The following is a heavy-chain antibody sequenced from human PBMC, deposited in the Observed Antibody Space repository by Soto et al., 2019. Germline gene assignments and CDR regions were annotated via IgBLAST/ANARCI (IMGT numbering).Heavy chain of an antibody. CDR2: ISGSGGST. J-gene: IGHJ3*02. V-gene: IGHV3-23*01. Sequence: GGSLTLSCAASGSPCSSYAMSWVRQAPGKGLEWVSAISGSGGSTYYADSVKGRFTISRDNSKNTLYLQMNSLRAEDTAVYYCAKDIASYGGNPDAFDIWGQGTMVTLSS. CDR3: AKDIASYGGNPDAFDI. D-gene: IGHD4-17*01. CDR1: GSPCSSYA.